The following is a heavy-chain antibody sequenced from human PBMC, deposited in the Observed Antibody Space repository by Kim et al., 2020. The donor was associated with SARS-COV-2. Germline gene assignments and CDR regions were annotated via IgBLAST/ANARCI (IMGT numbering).Heavy chain of an antibody. CDR3: ARGLRGGDYVYYFYY. CDR1: GGTFSSYA. CDR2: IIPILGTA. V-gene: IGHV1-69*13. D-gene: IGHD3-16*01. J-gene: IGHJ4*02. Sequence: SVKVSCKASGGTFSSYAISWVRQAPGQGLEWMGGIIPILGTANYAQKFQGRVTITADESTSTAYMELSSLRSEDTAVYYCARGLRGGDYVYYFYYWGQRTLVTVSS.